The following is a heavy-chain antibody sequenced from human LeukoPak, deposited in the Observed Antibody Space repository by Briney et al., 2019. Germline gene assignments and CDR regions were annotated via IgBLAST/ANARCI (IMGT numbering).Heavy chain of an antibody. CDR3: ARGAVRGGTNFNY. Sequence: SQTLSLTCAISVDSVSGSPAVWTWIRQSPSRGLEWLGRAYYRSKWFIDYALSVKGRITITPDTSKNQFSLQLNSVTAEDTAVYYCARGAVRGGTNFNYWGQGTLVTVSS. V-gene: IGHV6-1*01. CDR1: VDSVSGSPAV. CDR2: AYYRSKWFI. D-gene: IGHD3-10*01. J-gene: IGHJ4*02.